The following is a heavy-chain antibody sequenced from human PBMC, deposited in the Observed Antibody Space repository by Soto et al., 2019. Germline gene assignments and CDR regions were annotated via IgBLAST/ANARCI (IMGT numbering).Heavy chain of an antibody. V-gene: IGHV2-5*01. CDR1: GLSLITSGVG. Sequence: CGPTLVNPPPTLPLTCTFSGLSLITSGVGVGWISKNPGNAVEWLALIYCNDDKRYSPSLKSRLTITKDTSKNQVVLTMTNMDPVDTATYYCAHGPVYGSGSMAGWVYWGQGTMVTVSS. J-gene: IGHJ4*02. CDR2: IYCNDDK. D-gene: IGHD3-10*01. CDR3: AHGPVYGSGSMAGWVY.